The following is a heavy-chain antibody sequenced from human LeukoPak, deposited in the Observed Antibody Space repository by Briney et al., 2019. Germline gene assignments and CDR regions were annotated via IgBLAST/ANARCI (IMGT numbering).Heavy chain of an antibody. J-gene: IGHJ5*02. CDR2: ISYDGSNK. Sequence: GGSLRLSCAASGFTFSSYWMSWVRQAPGKGLEWVAVISYDGSNKYYADSVKGRFTISRDNSKNTLYLQMNSLRAEDTAVYYCARALGFYGDYRNNWFDPWGQGTLVTVSS. D-gene: IGHD4-11*01. CDR3: ARALGFYGDYRNNWFDP. CDR1: GFTFSSYW. V-gene: IGHV3-30-3*01.